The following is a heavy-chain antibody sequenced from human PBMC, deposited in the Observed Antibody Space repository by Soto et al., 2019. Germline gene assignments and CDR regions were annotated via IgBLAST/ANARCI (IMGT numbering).Heavy chain of an antibody. Sequence: PEGSPRLSCAASGFTFSSYGMHWVRQAPGKGLEWVAVISYDGSNKYYADSVKGRFTISRDNSKNTLYLQMNSLRAEDTAVYYCAKGDSVFGVVMARYYYYYGMDVWGQGTTVTVSS. J-gene: IGHJ6*02. V-gene: IGHV3-30*18. CDR1: GFTFSSYG. CDR3: AKGDSVFGVVMARYYYYYGMDV. D-gene: IGHD3-3*01. CDR2: ISYDGSNK.